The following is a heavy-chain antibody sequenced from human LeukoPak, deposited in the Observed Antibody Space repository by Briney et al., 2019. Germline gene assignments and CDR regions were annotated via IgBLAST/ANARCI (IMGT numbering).Heavy chain of an antibody. J-gene: IGHJ3*02. CDR1: GGSFSGYY. CDR3: ARARGYCTNGVCYTGAFDI. D-gene: IGHD2-8*01. Sequence: PSETLSLTCAVYGGSFSGYYWSWIRQPPGKGLEWIGEINHSGSTNYNPSLKSRVTISVDTSKNQFSLKLSSVTAADTAEYYCARARGYCTNGVCYTGAFDIWGQGTMVTVSS. CDR2: INHSGST. V-gene: IGHV4-34*01.